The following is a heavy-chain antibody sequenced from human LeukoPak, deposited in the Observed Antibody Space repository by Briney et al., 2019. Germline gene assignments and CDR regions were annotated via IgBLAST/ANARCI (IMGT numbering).Heavy chain of an antibody. Sequence: GGSLRLSCAASGVTFSDYYMSWIRQAPGKGLEWVSYISSSGSTIYYADSVKGRFTISRDNAKNSLHLQMNSLRAEDTAVYYCVRSVSRSPFDYWGQGTLVTVSS. CDR1: GVTFSDYY. V-gene: IGHV3-11*04. CDR3: VRSVSRSPFDY. CDR2: ISSSGSTI. J-gene: IGHJ4*02. D-gene: IGHD2-8*01.